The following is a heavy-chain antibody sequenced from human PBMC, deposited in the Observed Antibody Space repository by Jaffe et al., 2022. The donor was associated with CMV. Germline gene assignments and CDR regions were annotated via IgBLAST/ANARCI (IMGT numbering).Heavy chain of an antibody. J-gene: IGHJ4*02. D-gene: IGHD1-26*01. CDR1: GFTFSSYA. Sequence: EVQLLESGGGLVQPGGSLRLSCAASGFTFSSYAMSWVRQAPGKGLEWVSAISGSGGSTYYADSVKGRFTISRDNSKNTLYLQMNSLRAEDTAVYYCARPNSGSYYSPIDYWGQGTLVTVSS. V-gene: IGHV3-23*01. CDR3: ARPNSGSYYSPIDY. CDR2: ISGSGGST.